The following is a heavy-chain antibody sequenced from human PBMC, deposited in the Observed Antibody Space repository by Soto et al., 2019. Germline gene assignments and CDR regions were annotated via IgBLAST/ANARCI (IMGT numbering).Heavy chain of an antibody. CDR1: GFTFSSYG. V-gene: IGHV3-30*18. Sequence: GGSLRLSCAASGFTFSSYGMHWVRQAPGKGLEWVAVISYDGSNKYYADSVKGRFTISRDNSKNTLYLQMNSLRAEDTAVYYVAKESDYGDYVVDYRGQGTLDTVSS. CDR3: AKESDYGDYVVDY. D-gene: IGHD4-17*01. J-gene: IGHJ4*02. CDR2: ISYDGSNK.